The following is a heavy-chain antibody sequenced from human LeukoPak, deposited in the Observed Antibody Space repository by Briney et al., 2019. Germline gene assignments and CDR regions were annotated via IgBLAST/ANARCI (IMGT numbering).Heavy chain of an antibody. D-gene: IGHD3-16*01. CDR1: GFTFSSYA. Sequence: PGGSLRLSCAASGFTFSSYAMSWVRQTPGKGLEWVSAISGSSTTTYYADSVKGRFTVSRDNSKSTLYLQMSSLRAEDTAVYWCARRTNIGGRVFDYWGQGTLVTVSS. V-gene: IGHV3-23*01. J-gene: IGHJ4*02. CDR3: ARRTNIGGRVFDY. CDR2: ISGSSTTT.